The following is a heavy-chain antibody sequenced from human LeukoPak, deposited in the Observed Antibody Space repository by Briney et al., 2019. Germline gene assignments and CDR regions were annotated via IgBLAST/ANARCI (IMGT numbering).Heavy chain of an antibody. CDR3: ARQGDHDIVVVPAASFDY. J-gene: IGHJ4*02. CDR2: IYTSGST. CDR1: GGSISSGSYY. D-gene: IGHD2-2*01. V-gene: IGHV4-61*02. Sequence: SRTLSLTCTVSGGSISSGSYYWSWIRQPAGTGLEWIGRIYTSGSTNYNPSLKSRVTISVDTSKNQFSLKLSSVTAADTAVYYCARQGDHDIVVVPAASFDYWGQGTLVTVSS.